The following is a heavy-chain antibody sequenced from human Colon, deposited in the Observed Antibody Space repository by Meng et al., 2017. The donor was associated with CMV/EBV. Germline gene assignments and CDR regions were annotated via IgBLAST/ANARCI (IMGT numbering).Heavy chain of an antibody. V-gene: IGHV5-51*01. Sequence: IGWRRQMPGKGLEWLGIIYPADSDARYSPSFQGQVAISVDESINTAYLQWSSLKASDTAMYYCARHQSVPRFFESTNRGYFDYWGQGTLVTVFS. D-gene: IGHD3-3*01. J-gene: IGHJ4*02. CDR3: ARHQSVPRFFESTNRGYFDY. CDR2: IYPADSDA.